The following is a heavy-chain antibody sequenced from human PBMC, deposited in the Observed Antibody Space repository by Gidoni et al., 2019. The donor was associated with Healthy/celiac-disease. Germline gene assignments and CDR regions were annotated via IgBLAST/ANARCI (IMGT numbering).Heavy chain of an antibody. CDR3: ARDDRGELPFDY. CDR1: GFTFSSYA. D-gene: IGHD1-26*01. V-gene: IGHV3-30*01. J-gene: IGHJ4*02. CDR2: ISDDGSNK. Sequence: QVQLVESGGGVVQPGRSLRLSCAASGFTFSSYAMHWVRQAPGKGLEWVAVISDDGSNKYYADSVKGRFTISRDNSKNTLYLQMNSLRAEDTAVYYCARDDRGELPFDYWGQGTLVTVSS.